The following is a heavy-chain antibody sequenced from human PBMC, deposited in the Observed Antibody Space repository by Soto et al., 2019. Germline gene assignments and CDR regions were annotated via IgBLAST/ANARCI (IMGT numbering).Heavy chain of an antibody. Sequence: LRLSCAASGFTFSSYSMNWVRQAPGKGLEWVSSISSSSSYIYCADSVKGRFTISRDNAKNSLYLQMNSLRAEDTAVYYCARSGNYDILTGYPYYFDYWGQGTLVTVSS. D-gene: IGHD3-9*01. CDR3: ARSGNYDILTGYPYYFDY. CDR1: GFTFSSYS. J-gene: IGHJ4*02. CDR2: ISSSSSYI. V-gene: IGHV3-21*01.